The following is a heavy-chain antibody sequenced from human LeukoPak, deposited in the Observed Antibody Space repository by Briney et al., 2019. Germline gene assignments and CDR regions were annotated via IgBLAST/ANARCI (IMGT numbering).Heavy chain of an antibody. Sequence: SETLSLTCTVSGDSIRSSSYYWGWTRQPPGKGLEWIGNIYYSGSTYYNPSLTSRVTISVDTSKNQFSLKLSSVTAADTAVYYCAGVSRSGSYFGAFEIWGQGTMVTVSS. J-gene: IGHJ3*02. D-gene: IGHD1-26*01. CDR1: GDSIRSSSYY. CDR3: AGVSRSGSYFGAFEI. V-gene: IGHV4-39*07. CDR2: IYYSGST.